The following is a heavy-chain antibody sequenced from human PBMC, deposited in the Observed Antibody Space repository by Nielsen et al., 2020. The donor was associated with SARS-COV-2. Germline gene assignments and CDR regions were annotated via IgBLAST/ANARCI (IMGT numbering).Heavy chain of an antibody. CDR3: AKVPYPGDAFDI. J-gene: IGHJ3*02. V-gene: IGHV3-9*01. Sequence: SLKISCAASGFTFDDYAMHWVRQAPGKGLEWVSGISWNSGSIGYADSVKGRFTISRDNAKNSLYLQMNSLRAEDTALYYCAKVPYPGDAFDIWGQGTMVTVSS. CDR1: GFTFDDYA. CDR2: ISWNSGSI.